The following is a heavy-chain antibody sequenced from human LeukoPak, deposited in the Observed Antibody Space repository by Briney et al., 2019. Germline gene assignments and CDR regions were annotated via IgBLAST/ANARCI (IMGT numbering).Heavy chain of an antibody. D-gene: IGHD4-17*01. CDR3: AEDRATVTTSSFDC. Sequence: GGSLRLSCAASGFTFSNYAMNWVRQAPGKGLEGGSVMSSSGGRTFYADSVKGRFTISRDNSKNTLYLQMNSLRAEDTAVYYCAEDRATVTTSSFDCWGQGTLVTVSS. CDR2: MSSSGGRT. CDR1: GFTFSNYA. J-gene: IGHJ4*02. V-gene: IGHV3-23*01.